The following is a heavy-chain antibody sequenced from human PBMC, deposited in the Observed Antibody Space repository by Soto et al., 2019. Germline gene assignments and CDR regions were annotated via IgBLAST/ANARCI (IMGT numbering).Heavy chain of an antibody. CDR2: IYWNDDK. Sequence: QITLKESGPTLAKPTQTLTLTCTFSGFSLSTSGVGVGWIRQPPGKALEWLALIYWNDDKRYSPSLKSRLTITKDTSKNQVVLTMTNMDPVDTATYYCAHSFTIFGVSREFQHWGQGTLVTVSS. CDR1: GFSLSTSGVG. V-gene: IGHV2-5*01. J-gene: IGHJ1*01. CDR3: AHSFTIFGVSREFQH. D-gene: IGHD3-3*01.